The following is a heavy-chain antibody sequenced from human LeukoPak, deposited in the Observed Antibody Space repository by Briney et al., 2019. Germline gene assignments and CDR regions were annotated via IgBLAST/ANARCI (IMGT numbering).Heavy chain of an antibody. J-gene: IGHJ4*02. CDR1: GFTFSSYG. V-gene: IGHV3-30*18. Sequence: GGSLRLSCAASGFTFSSYGMHWVRQAPGKGLEWAAVISYDGSNKYYADSVKGRFTISRDNSKNTLYLQMNSLRAEDTAVYYCAKDQGVGANYFDYWGQGTLVTVSS. CDR3: AKDQGVGANYFDY. CDR2: ISYDGSNK. D-gene: IGHD1-26*01.